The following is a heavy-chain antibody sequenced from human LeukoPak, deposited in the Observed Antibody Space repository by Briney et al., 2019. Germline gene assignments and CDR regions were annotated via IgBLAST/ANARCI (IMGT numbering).Heavy chain of an antibody. CDR2: ISYSGST. D-gene: IGHD2-2*01. V-gene: IGHV4-59*01. CDR3: ARGAYCSRISCSAGNLFDP. J-gene: IGHJ5*02. CDR1: GDSISDYY. Sequence: PSETLSLTCTVSGDSISDYYWSWIRQPPGKGLEWLGYISYSGSTDYNPSLKSRVTISADTSKNQFSLKLSSVTAADTAIYYCARGAYCSRISCSAGNLFDPGRQGTLVTVSS.